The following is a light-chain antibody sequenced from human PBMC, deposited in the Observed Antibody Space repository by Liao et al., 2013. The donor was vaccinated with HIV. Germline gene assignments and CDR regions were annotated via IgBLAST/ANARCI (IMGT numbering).Light chain of an antibody. Sequence: SYELTQPSSLSVAPGKTARMTCGGNSIGSKSVHWYQQKPGQAPVLVISHDTDRPSGIPARFSGSNSGNTATLTISGTQAMDEADYYCQAWDSSTVWVFGGGTKLTVL. J-gene: IGLJ3*02. V-gene: IGLV3-21*01. CDR2: HDT. CDR3: QAWDSSTVWV. CDR1: SIGSKS.